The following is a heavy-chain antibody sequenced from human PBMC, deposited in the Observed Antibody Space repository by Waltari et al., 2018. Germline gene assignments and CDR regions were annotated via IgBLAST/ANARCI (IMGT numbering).Heavy chain of an antibody. CDR1: GGSLSSGGYY. CDR3: ARDETYYYGSGSYRVFDY. CDR2: IYYSGST. D-gene: IGHD3-10*01. V-gene: IGHV4-31*03. Sequence: QVQLQESGPGLVKPSQTLSLTCTVSGGSLSSGGYYWSWIRQHPGRGLEWIGYIYYSGSTYYNPSLKSRVTISVDTSKNQFSLKLSSVTAADTAVYYCARDETYYYGSGSYRVFDYWGQGTLVTVSS. J-gene: IGHJ4*02.